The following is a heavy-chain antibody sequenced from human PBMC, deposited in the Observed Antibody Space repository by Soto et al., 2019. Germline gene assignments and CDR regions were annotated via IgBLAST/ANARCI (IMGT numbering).Heavy chain of an antibody. J-gene: IGHJ4*01. V-gene: IGHV3-30*18. CDR1: GFIFSSYA. CDR3: AKWSGSGSFYNTPFAS. Sequence: QVQLMESGGGVVQPGRSLRLSCAASGFIFSSYAMHWVRQSPGTGLEWGAVISYDGTTKYYADSLKGRFTISRDNSKNTVYLEMNTLRIEDTAVYHCAKWSGSGSFYNTPFASWGHGTLVSVSS. D-gene: IGHD3-10*01. CDR2: ISYDGTTK.